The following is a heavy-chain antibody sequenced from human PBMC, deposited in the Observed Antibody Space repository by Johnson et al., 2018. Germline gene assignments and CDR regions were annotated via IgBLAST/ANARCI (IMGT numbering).Heavy chain of an antibody. CDR1: GVSLSLHQ. Sequence: QVQLQESGPGLVKPSETLSLICTVSGVSLSLHQWNWIRQPPGKGLEWIGVISESGGTNYNPSLHSRVTISLGASKNQFSLKLSSVTAADTAVYYCARESFSITAGNDGFDIWGQGTMVTVSS. CDR3: ARESFSITAGNDGFDI. V-gene: IGHV4-59*11. D-gene: IGHD6-13*01. CDR2: ISESGGT. J-gene: IGHJ3*02.